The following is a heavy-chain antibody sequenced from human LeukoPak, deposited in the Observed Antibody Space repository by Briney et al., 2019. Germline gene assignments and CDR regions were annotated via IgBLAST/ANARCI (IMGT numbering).Heavy chain of an antibody. D-gene: IGHD6-19*01. V-gene: IGHV3-48*04. CDR2: ISSSSTTI. CDR3: ARGTPSSSGWLYYGMDV. CDR1: GFTFSSFT. J-gene: IGHJ6*02. Sequence: GGSLRLSCAASGFTFSSFTMNWVRQAPGKGLEWVSYISSSSTTIYYADSVKGRFTISRDNAKNSLWLQMNSLRAEDTAVYYCARGTPSSSGWLYYGMDVWGQGTTVTVSS.